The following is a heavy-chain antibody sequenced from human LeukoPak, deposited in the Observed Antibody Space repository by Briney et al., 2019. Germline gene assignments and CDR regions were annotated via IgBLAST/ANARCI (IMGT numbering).Heavy chain of an antibody. CDR2: IKSKTDGGTT. Sequence: GGSLRLSCAASGFTFSNAWMSWVRQAPGKGLEWVGRIKSKTDGGTTEYAAPVEGRFTISRDEPKNTLYLQMNSLKTEDTAVYYCTTDGGTVTPTGYYYGMDVWGKGTTVTVSS. D-gene: IGHD4-17*01. J-gene: IGHJ6*04. V-gene: IGHV3-15*01. CDR3: TTDGGTVTPTGYYYGMDV. CDR1: GFTFSNAW.